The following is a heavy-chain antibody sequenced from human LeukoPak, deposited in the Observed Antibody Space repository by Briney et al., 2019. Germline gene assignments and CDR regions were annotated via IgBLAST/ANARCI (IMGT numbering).Heavy chain of an antibody. CDR1: GFTFSNYA. CDR2: ISAAGGST. Sequence: PGGSLRLSCAASGFTFSNYAISWVRQAPGKGLEWVLAISAAGGSTYYADSVKGRFTFSRDNAKNTLYVQMNSLRAEDTAVYYCARDRSGGNYATFEYWGQGTLVTVSS. J-gene: IGHJ4*02. D-gene: IGHD1-26*01. V-gene: IGHV3-23*01. CDR3: ARDRSGGNYATFEY.